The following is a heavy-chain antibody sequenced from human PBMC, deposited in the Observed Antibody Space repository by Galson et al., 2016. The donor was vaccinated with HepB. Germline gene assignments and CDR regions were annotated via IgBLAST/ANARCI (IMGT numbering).Heavy chain of an antibody. CDR3: ARGLAASLWYFDL. J-gene: IGHJ2*01. CDR1: GDSVSSNSAA. Sequence: CAISGDSVSSNSAAWNWIRQSPSRGLEWLGRTYYRSKWYSDYAVSVKSRITINPDTSENQFSLQVNSVTPEDTAVYFCARGLAASLWYFDLWGRGTLVTVSS. V-gene: IGHV6-1*01. D-gene: IGHD6-6*01. CDR2: TYYRSKWYS.